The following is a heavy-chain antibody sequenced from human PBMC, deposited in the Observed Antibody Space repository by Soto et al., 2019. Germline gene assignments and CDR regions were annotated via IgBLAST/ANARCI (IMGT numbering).Heavy chain of an antibody. CDR3: ARLPTMVRGVPCAWFDP. Sequence: SETLSLTCTVSGGSISSSSYYWGWIRQPPGKGLEWIGSIYYSGSTYYNPSLKSRVTISVDTSKNQFSLKLSSVTAADTAVYYCARLPTMVRGVPCAWFDPWGQGTLVT. V-gene: IGHV4-39*01. CDR1: GGSISSSSYY. D-gene: IGHD3-10*01. J-gene: IGHJ5*02. CDR2: IYYSGST.